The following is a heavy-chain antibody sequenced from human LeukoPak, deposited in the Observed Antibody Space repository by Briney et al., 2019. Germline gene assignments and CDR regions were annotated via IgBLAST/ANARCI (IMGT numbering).Heavy chain of an antibody. Sequence: PGGSLRLSCAASGFTFRIYWMSWVRQAPGKGPEWVATIKENESKEYYVDSVKGRFTISRDNAKNSLYLQMNSLGGEDTAVYYCVGERSSSFDPWGQGTLVTVSS. CDR1: GFTFRIYW. D-gene: IGHD2-2*01. J-gene: IGHJ5*02. V-gene: IGHV3-7*03. CDR2: IKENESKE. CDR3: VGERSSSFDP.